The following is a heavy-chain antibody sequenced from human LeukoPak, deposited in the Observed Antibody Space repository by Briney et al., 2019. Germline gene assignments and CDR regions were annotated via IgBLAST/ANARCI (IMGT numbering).Heavy chain of an antibody. CDR1: GFTVSSNY. D-gene: IGHD1-26*01. J-gene: IGHJ4*02. CDR2: IYSGGST. V-gene: IGHV3-66*01. CDR3: AKDRFGATDPYYFDY. Sequence: PGGSLRLSCAASGFTVSSNYMSWVRQAPGKGLEWVSVIYSGGSTYYADSVKGRFTISRDNSKNTLYLQMNSLRAEDTAVYYCAKDRFGATDPYYFDYWGQGTLVTVSS.